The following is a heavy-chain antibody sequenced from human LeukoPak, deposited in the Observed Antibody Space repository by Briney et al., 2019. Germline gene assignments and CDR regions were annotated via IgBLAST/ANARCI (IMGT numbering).Heavy chain of an antibody. J-gene: IGHJ6*03. V-gene: IGHV1-8*03. CDR2: MNPNSGNT. CDR1: GYTFTSYD. Sequence: ASVKVSCKASGYTFTSYDINWVRQATGQGLEWMGWMNPNSGNTGYAQKFQGRVTITRNTSISTAYMELSSLRSDDTAVYYCAREFGVGSPTYYDFWTGRNYYMDVWGKGTTVTVSS. CDR3: AREFGVGSPTYYDFWTGRNYYMDV. D-gene: IGHD3-3*01.